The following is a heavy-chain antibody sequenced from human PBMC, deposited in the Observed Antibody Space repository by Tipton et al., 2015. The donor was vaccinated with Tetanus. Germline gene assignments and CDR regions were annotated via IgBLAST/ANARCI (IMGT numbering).Heavy chain of an antibody. J-gene: IGHJ4*02. V-gene: IGHV3-21*04. CDR2: ISSTSSYI. CDR3: ARWGVLGLQHYLDY. CDR1: GFTFSSHW. D-gene: IGHD1-1*01. Sequence: SLRLSCAASGFTFSSHWMNWVRQAPGKGLEWLSSISSTSSYIYYADSVKGRFTVSRDNAKNSLSLQMKSLGDEDTAVYYCARWGVLGLQHYLDYWGQGTLVTVSS.